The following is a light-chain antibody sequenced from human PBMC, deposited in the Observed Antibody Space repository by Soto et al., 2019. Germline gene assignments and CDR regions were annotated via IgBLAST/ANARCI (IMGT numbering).Light chain of an antibody. CDR2: EVS. Sequence: QSVLTQSPSASGSPGQSVTISCTGTSSDVGGYNYVSWYQQHPGKAPKLMIYEVSKRPSGVPGRFSGSKSGNTASLTVSGLQAEDEADYYCSSFAGSNNYVFGIGTKVTVL. CDR1: SSDVGGYNY. CDR3: SSFAGSNNYV. V-gene: IGLV2-8*01. J-gene: IGLJ1*01.